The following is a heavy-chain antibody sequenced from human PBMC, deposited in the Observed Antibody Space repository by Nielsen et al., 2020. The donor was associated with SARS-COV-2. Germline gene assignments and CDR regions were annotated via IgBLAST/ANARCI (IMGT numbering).Heavy chain of an antibody. CDR2: INSDESSK. CDR1: GLTFSSYW. D-gene: IGHD6-19*01. CDR3: ARDQKYTSGWTYGMDV. J-gene: IGHJ6*02. Sequence: GESLKISCTASGLTFSSYWMHWVRQAPGKGLVWVSRINSDESSKSYADSVKGRFTISRDNAKNTLYLQMDSLGAEDTAVYYCARDQKYTSGWTYGMDVWGQGTTVTVSS. V-gene: IGHV3-74*01.